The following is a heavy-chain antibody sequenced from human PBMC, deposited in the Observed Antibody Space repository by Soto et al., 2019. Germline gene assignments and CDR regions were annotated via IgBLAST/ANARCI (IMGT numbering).Heavy chain of an antibody. D-gene: IGHD6-13*01. V-gene: IGHV3-33*01. CDR3: ARWGIAAGDY. Sequence: QVQLVESGGGVVQPGRSLRLSCAAPGFTFSSYGMHWVRQAPGKRLEWVAVIWYDGSNKYYADSVKGRFTISRDNSKTTLYLQMNSLSAEETAVYYCARWGIAAGDYWGQGALCTFSA. J-gene: IGHJ4*02. CDR2: IWYDGSNK. CDR1: GFTFSSYG.